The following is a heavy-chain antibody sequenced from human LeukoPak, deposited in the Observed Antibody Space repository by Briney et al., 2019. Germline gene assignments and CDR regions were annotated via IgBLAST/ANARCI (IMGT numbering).Heavy chain of an antibody. CDR1: GGSISSSSYY. J-gene: IGHJ5*02. D-gene: IGHD4-23*01. Sequence: SETLSLTCTVSGGSISSSSYYWGWIRQPPGKRLEWIGSIYYSGSTYYNPSLKSRVTISVDTSKNQFSLELSSVTAADTAVYYCARWVAIGQINWFDPWGQGTLVTVSS. V-gene: IGHV4-39*07. CDR2: IYYSGST. CDR3: ARWVAIGQINWFDP.